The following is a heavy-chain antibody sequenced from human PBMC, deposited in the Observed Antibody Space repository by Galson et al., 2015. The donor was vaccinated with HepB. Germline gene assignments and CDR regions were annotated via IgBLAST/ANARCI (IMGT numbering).Heavy chain of an antibody. Sequence: SVKVSCKASGFSFSTSAMQLVRQARGQRLEWIGRIVVGSGNTNYTQKFQERVTITRDMSTRTAYMVLSSLRSDDTAVYYCAAVGLGGDDAFDIWGQGTMVTVSS. CDR1: GFSFSTSA. CDR3: AAVGLGGDDAFDI. J-gene: IGHJ3*02. V-gene: IGHV1-58*02. CDR2: IVVGSGNT. D-gene: IGHD4-23*01.